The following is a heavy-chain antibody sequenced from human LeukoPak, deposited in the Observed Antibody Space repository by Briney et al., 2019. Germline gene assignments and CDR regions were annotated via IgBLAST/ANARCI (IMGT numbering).Heavy chain of an antibody. V-gene: IGHV4-39*07. CDR2: INHSGST. CDR1: GGSISSSSYY. CDR3: ASEKFYNFWSGYSPFDY. D-gene: IGHD3-3*01. J-gene: IGHJ4*02. Sequence: PSETLSLTCTVSGGSISSSSYYWGWIRQPPGKGLEWIGEINHSGSTNHNPSLKSRVTISVDTSKNQFSLKLSSVTAADTAVYYCASEKFYNFWSGYSPFDYWGQGTLVTVSS.